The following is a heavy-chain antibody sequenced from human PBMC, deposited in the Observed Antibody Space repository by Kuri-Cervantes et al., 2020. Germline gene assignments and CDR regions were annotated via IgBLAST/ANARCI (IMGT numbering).Heavy chain of an antibody. V-gene: IGHV4-39*01. Sequence: GTLRLSCTVSGGSISSSSYYWGWIRQPPGKGLEWIGSIYYSGSTYYNPSLKSRVTISVDTSKNQFSLKLSSVTAADTAVYYCASTYYDFWSGPSPFDYWGQGNLVHVAS. CDR3: ASTYYDFWSGPSPFDY. CDR2: IYYSGST. D-gene: IGHD3-3*01. J-gene: IGHJ4*01. CDR1: GGSISSSSYY.